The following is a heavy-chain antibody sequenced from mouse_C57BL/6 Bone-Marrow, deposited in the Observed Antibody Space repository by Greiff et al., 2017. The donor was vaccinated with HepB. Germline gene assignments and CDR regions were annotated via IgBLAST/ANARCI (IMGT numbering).Heavy chain of an antibody. CDR1: GYTFTSYW. Sequence: QQSCKASGYTFTSYWMHWVKQRPGRGLEWIGRIDPNSGDTSYNQKFKGKATLTVDKSSSTAYMQLSSLTSEDSAVYYCASPFYYGSSSYYAMDYWGQGTSVTVSS. CDR3: ASPFYYGSSSYYAMDY. CDR2: IDPNSGDT. V-gene: IGHV1-62-3*01. J-gene: IGHJ4*01. D-gene: IGHD1-1*01.